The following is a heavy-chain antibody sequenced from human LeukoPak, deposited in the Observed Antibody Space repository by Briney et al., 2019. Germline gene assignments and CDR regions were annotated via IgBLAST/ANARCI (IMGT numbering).Heavy chain of an antibody. V-gene: IGHV1-2*02. CDR3: AVSIQAASIPAFDY. D-gene: IGHD6-25*01. J-gene: IGHJ4*02. CDR1: GYSFTAHH. Sequence: WASVRVSCKPSGYSFTAHHIHWMRRAPGQGLEGVGWIVPRGGDTNYAQRLQGRVTMPRDTSISTVYMELSGLTSDDTPVYYCAVSIQAASIPAFDYWGQGAPVTVSS. CDR2: IVPRGGDT.